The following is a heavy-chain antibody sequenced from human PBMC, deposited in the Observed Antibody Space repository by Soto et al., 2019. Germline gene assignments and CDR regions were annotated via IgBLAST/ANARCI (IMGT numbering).Heavy chain of an antibody. V-gene: IGHV3-48*03. J-gene: IGHJ5*02. CDR1: GFTFSSSE. D-gene: IGHD3-3*01. Sequence: GGSLRLSCEGSGFTFSSSEMNWVRQAPGKGLEWVSYISSSGTSISYLDSVKGRFTVSRDNAKNSLYLQMNSLRAEDTAVYYCARGTTIFGVVTTGSWFDPRGQGTRVTVSS. CDR3: ARGTTIFGVVTTGSWFDP. CDR2: ISSSGTSI.